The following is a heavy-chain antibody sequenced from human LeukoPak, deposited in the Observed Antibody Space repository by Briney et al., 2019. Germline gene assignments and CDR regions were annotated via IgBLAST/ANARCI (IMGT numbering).Heavy chain of an antibody. J-gene: IGHJ3*02. D-gene: IGHD5-24*01. Sequence: SETLSLTCTVSGGSISNYYWSWIRQPPGKGLEWIGYIHYSGSTNYNPSLKSRATISVDTSKSQFSLKLSSVTAADTAVYYCARHERDVSLDHAFDIWGQGTMVTVSS. CDR1: GGSISNYY. CDR3: ARHERDVSLDHAFDI. V-gene: IGHV4-59*08. CDR2: IHYSGST.